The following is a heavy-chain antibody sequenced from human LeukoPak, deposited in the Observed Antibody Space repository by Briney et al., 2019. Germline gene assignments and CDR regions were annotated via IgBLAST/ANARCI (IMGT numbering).Heavy chain of an antibody. J-gene: IGHJ5*02. CDR1: GGTFSSYA. D-gene: IGHD6-13*01. CDR3: ARHQPGIVAADQGFDP. CDR2: IIPILGIA. V-gene: IGHV1-69*04. Sequence: ASVNVSCKASGGTFSSYAISWVRQAPGQGLEWMGRIIPILGIANYAQKFQGRVTITADKSTSTAYMELSSLRSEDTAVYYCARHQPGIVAADQGFDPWGQGTLVTVSS.